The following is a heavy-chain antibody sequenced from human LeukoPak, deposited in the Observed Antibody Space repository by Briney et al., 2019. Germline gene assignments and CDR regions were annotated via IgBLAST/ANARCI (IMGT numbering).Heavy chain of an antibody. V-gene: IGHV3-7*01. J-gene: IGHJ6*02. CDR1: GFTFSSYW. CDR3: ARSRNDYYYYYGMDV. CDR2: IKQDGSEK. Sequence: GGSLRLSCAASGFTFSSYWMSWVRQAPGKGLEWVANIKQDGSEKYYVDSMKGRFTISRDNAKNSLYLQMNSLRAEDTAVYYCARSRNDYYYYYGMDVWGQGTTVTVSS.